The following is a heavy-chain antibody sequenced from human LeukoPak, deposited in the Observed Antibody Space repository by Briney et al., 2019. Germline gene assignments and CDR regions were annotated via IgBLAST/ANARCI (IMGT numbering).Heavy chain of an antibody. V-gene: IGHV3-48*03. J-gene: IGHJ4*02. Sequence: GGSLRLSCAASGFTFSSYEMNWVRQAPGKGLEWVSYISSSGTTIYYADSVKGRFTISRDNAKNSLYLQMNSLRAEDTAVYYCARDLGSYDFDYWGQGTLVTVSS. D-gene: IGHD1-26*01. CDR1: GFTFSSYE. CDR3: ARDLGSYDFDY. CDR2: ISSSGTTI.